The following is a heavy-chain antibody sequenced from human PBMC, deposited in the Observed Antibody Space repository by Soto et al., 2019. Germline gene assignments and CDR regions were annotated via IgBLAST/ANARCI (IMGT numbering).Heavy chain of an antibody. CDR1: GITFSKAW. J-gene: IGHJ6*02. CDR2: IKSKSDGRTI. Sequence: EVQLVESGGGLVKPGGSLRLSCAVSGITFSKAWMNWVRQSPGKGLEWVGRIKSKSDGRTIDYAAPVKGRFTISRDDSKNTLCLQMNSLKTEDTAVYYCTTNFYSDHGMDVWGQGTTVTVSS. CDR3: TTNFYSDHGMDV. V-gene: IGHV3-15*01. D-gene: IGHD4-17*01.